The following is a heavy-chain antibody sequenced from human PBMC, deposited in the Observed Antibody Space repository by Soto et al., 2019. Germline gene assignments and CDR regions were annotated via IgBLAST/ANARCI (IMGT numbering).Heavy chain of an antibody. CDR3: ARLQFTDWFDP. Sequence: PSETLSLTCTVSGGSISSSSYSWGWIRQPPGKGLEWIGSIYYSGNTYYNPSPKSRVTISVDTSKNQFSLKLSSVTAADTAVYYCARLQFTDWFDPWGLGILVTVSS. CDR2: IYYSGNT. J-gene: IGHJ5*02. CDR1: GGSISSSSYS. V-gene: IGHV4-39*01.